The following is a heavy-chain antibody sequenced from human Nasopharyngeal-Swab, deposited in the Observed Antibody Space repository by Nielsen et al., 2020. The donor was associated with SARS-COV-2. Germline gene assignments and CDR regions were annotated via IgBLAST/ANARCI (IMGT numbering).Heavy chain of an antibody. V-gene: IGHV1-3*01. J-gene: IGHJ4*02. Sequence: ASVKVSCKASGYTFTSYAMHWVRQAPGQRLEWMGWINAGNGSTKYSQKFQGRVTITRDTSASTAYMELSSLRSEDTAVYYCARGEYSSSLAHWGQGTLVTVSS. CDR3: ARGEYSSSLAH. CDR1: GYTFTSYA. CDR2: INAGNGST. D-gene: IGHD6-6*01.